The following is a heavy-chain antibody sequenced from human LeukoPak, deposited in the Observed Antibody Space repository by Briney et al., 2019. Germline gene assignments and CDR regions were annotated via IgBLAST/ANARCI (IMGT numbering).Heavy chain of an antibody. CDR3: AVYYDFWSGYHKLDY. J-gene: IGHJ4*02. CDR1: GFTFPSSA. CDR2: IVVGSGNT. V-gene: IGHV1-58*01. D-gene: IGHD3-3*01. Sequence: SVKVSCKASGFTFPSSAVQWVRQARGQHLEGIGWIVVGSGNTNYAQKLQERVTITRDMSTSTAYMELSSLRSEDTVVYYCAVYYDFWSGYHKLDYWGQGTLVSVSS.